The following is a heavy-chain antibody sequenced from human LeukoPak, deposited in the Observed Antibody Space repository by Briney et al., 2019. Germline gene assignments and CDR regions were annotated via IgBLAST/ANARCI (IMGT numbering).Heavy chain of an antibody. Sequence: PGGSLRLSCAASGFTFSSYSMNWVRQAPGKGLEWVSSISSSSSYIYYADSVKGRFTISRDNAKKSLYLQMNSLRAEDTALYYCAKDWARPRTIAVTSSRAFDIWGQGTMVTVSS. J-gene: IGHJ3*02. V-gene: IGHV3-21*04. CDR1: GFTFSSYS. CDR3: AKDWARPRTIAVTSSRAFDI. CDR2: ISSSSSYI. D-gene: IGHD6-19*01.